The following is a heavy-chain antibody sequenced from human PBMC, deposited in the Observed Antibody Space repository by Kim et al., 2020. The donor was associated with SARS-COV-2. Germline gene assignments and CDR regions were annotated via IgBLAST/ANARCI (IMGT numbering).Heavy chain of an antibody. CDR3: ARETIVVTQHGRGYYYYGMDV. D-gene: IGHD1-26*01. J-gene: IGHJ6*02. CDR2: ISSSSSTI. V-gene: IGHV3-48*04. CDR1: GFTFSSYS. Sequence: GGSLRLSCAASGFTFSSYSMNWVRQAPGKVLEWVSYISSSSSTIYYADSVKGLFTISRDNAKNSLYLQMNSLRAEDTAVYYCARETIVVTQHGRGYYYYGMDVWGQGTTVTVSS.